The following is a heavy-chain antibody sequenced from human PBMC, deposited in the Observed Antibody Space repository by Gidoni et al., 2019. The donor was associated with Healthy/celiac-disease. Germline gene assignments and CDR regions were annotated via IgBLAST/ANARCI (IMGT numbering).Heavy chain of an antibody. D-gene: IGHD3-10*01. CDR2: ISYDGSNK. CDR1: GFTFSSYA. V-gene: IGHV3-30-3*01. CDR3: ARDGDYYGSGSYYNLYYYYMDV. J-gene: IGHJ6*03. Sequence: QVQLVESGGGVVQPGRSLRLSCAASGFTFSSYAMHWVRQAPGKGLEWVAVISYDGSNKYYADSVKGRFTISRDNSKNTLYLQMNSLRAEDTAVYYCARDGDYYGSGSYYNLYYYYMDVWGKGTTVTVSS.